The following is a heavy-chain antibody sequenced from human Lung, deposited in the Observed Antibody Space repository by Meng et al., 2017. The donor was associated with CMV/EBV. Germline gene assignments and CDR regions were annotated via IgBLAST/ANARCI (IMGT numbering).Heavy chain of an antibody. J-gene: IGHJ4*01. CDR1: GFSLTTRGVG. CDR3: AHLEAPRGYKGYDPPPSGY. CDR2: IYWNDEK. V-gene: IGHV2-5*01. D-gene: IGHD5-12*01. Sequence: QITLKESGPALVKPTQTLTLTCSFSGFSLTTRGVGVVWIRQPPGKALEWLALIYWNDEKRYRPSLRSRLTITKDTSKNQVVLTVTNMDPVDTGTYYCAHLEAPRGYKGYDPPPSGYWGHGTLVTVSS.